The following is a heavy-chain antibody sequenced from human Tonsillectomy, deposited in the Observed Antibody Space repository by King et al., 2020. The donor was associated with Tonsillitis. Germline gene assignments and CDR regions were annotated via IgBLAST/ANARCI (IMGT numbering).Heavy chain of an antibody. CDR3: ARDKESGSFYGYFEN. Sequence: VQLVESGGGVVQPGRSLRLSCAASGFTFSSYAIHWVRQAPGTGLEWVAVLSYDGSSKHYADSVKGRFTFSSDNSKNTGYLQMNSLRAEDTAVYYCARDKESGSFYGYFENWGQGALVTVSS. CDR2: LSYDGSSK. J-gene: IGHJ4*02. D-gene: IGHD1-26*01. V-gene: IGHV3-30-3*01. CDR1: GFTFSSYA.